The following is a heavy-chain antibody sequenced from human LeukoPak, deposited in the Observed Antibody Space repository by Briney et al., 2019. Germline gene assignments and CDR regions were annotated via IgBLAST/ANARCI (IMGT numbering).Heavy chain of an antibody. D-gene: IGHD3-10*01. V-gene: IGHV1-8*02. J-gene: IGHJ6*03. CDR3: ARGLWFGESPPYYYYYMDV. CDR2: MNPNSGNT. CDR1: GYTFTSYD. Sequence: ASVKVSCKASGYTFTSYDINWVRQATGQGLEWVGWMNPNSGNTGYAQKFQGRVTMTRDTSTSTVYMELSSLRSEDTAVYYCARGLWFGESPPYYYYYMDVWGKGTTVTISS.